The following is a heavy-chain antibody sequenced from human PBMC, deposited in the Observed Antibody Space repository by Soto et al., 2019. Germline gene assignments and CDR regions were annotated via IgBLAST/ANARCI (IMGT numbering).Heavy chain of an antibody. CDR1: GFTFSSYA. D-gene: IGHD3-3*01. V-gene: IGHV3-23*01. CDR3: ATGGPYDFWSGYYHYFDY. CDR2: ISGSGGST. J-gene: IGHJ4*02. Sequence: PGGSLRLSCAASGFTFSSYAMSWVRQAPGKGLEWVSAISGSGGSTYYADSVKGRFTISRDNSKNTLYLQMNSLRAEDTAVYYCATGGPYDFWSGYYHYFDYWGQGTLVTVSS.